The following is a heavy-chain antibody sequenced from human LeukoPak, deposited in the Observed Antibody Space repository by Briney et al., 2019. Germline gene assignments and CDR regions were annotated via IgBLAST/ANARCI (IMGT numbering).Heavy chain of an antibody. Sequence: PGGSLRLSCAASGFTFSNAWMSWVRQAPGKGLEWVGRIKSKTDGGTTDYAAPVKGRFTISRDDSKNTLYLQMNSLKTEDTAVYYCTTVYNWNYGPYYMDVWGKGTTVTVSS. CDR2: IKSKTDGGTT. CDR1: GFTFSNAW. D-gene: IGHD1-7*01. CDR3: TTVYNWNYGPYYMDV. V-gene: IGHV3-15*01. J-gene: IGHJ6*03.